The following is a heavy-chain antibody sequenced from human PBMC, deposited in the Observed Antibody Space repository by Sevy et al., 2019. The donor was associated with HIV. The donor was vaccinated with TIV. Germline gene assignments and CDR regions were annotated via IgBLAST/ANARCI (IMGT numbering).Heavy chain of an antibody. V-gene: IGHV4-34*01. CDR2: INHSGGT. CDR3: ARHCTGSSCSHAVDI. J-gene: IGHJ3*02. D-gene: IGHD2-15*01. CDR1: GGSFSGYY. Sequence: SETLSLTCAVYGGSFSGYYWSWIRQPPGKGLEWIGEINHSGGTNYNPSLKSRVTISVDTSKNQISLKVNSVTAADTAVFYCARHCTGSSCSHAVDIWGQGTRVTVSS.